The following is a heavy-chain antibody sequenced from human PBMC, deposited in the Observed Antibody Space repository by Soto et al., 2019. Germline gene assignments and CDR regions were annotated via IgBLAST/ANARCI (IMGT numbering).Heavy chain of an antibody. J-gene: IGHJ5*02. V-gene: IGHV3-23*01. D-gene: IGHD1-26*01. Sequence: EVQLLESGGGLVQPGGSLRVSCVVSGFTFSSYAMSWVRQAPGKGLEWVSAISGSGGSTYYADSVKGRFTISRDNSKNTLYLQMNSLRAEDTAVYYCAKDLSGVGATHWFDPWGQGTLVTVSS. CDR2: ISGSGGST. CDR1: GFTFSSYA. CDR3: AKDLSGVGATHWFDP.